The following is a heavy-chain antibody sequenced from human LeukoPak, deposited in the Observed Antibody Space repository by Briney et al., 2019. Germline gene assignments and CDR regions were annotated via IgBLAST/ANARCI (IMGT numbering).Heavy chain of an antibody. CDR3: VNEDWFRFES. V-gene: IGHV3-48*02. CDR2: ISGRGGTI. Sequence: GGSLRLSCAASGFTFSSHTLNWVRQAPGKGLEWVTYISGRGGTINYADSVKGRFTISRDNAKNSLYLQMNSLRDEDTAVYYCVNEDWFRFESWGQGTLLTVSS. J-gene: IGHJ4*02. CDR1: GFTFSSHT. D-gene: IGHD3-10*01.